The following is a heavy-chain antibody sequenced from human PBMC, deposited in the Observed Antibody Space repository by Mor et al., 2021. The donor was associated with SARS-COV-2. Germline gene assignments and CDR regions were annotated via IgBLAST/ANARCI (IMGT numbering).Heavy chain of an antibody. CDR3: AIIAVANWFDP. Sequence: SVKGRFTISRDNAKNTLYLQMNSLRAEDTAVYYCAIIAVANWFDPWGQGT. J-gene: IGHJ5*02. D-gene: IGHD6-19*01. V-gene: IGHV3-74*01.